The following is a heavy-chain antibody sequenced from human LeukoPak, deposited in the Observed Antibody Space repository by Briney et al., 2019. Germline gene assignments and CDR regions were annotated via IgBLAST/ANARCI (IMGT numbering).Heavy chain of an antibody. J-gene: IGHJ4*02. CDR2: INTNTGNP. CDR3: ARVNGLLWFGEPAWAMAESDY. D-gene: IGHD3-10*01. Sequence: GASVKVSCKASGYTFTSYAMNWVRQAPGQGLEWMGWINTNTGNPTYAQGFTGRFVFSLDTSVSTAYLQISSLKAEDTAVYYCARVNGLLWFGEPAWAMAESDYWGQGTLVTVSS. V-gene: IGHV7-4-1*02. CDR1: GYTFTSYA.